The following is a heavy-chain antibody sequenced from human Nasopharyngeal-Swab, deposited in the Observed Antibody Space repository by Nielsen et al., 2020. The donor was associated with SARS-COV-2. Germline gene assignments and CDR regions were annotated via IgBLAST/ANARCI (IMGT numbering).Heavy chain of an antibody. CDR3: ARSPRGGFDP. Sequence: SETLSLTWAVYGGSISGYYWSWIGQPPGKGLEWIGEINQRGSTNYNPSLKSRFTISLDTSKNQFSLKLSPVTAADTAVYYCARSPRGGFDPWGQGTLVTVSS. CDR2: INQRGST. CDR1: GGSISGYY. J-gene: IGHJ5*02. D-gene: IGHD3-10*01. V-gene: IGHV4-34*01.